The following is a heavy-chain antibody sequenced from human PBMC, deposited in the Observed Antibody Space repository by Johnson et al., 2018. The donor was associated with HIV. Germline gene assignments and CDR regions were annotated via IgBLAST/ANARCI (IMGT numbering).Heavy chain of an antibody. CDR3: ARDRRSSFDI. V-gene: IGHV3-66*02. CDR1: GFTFSDYY. CDR2: IYSGGST. Sequence: VQLVESGGGLVKPGGSMRLSCAASGFTFSDYYMSWIRQAPGKGLEWVSIIYSGGSTYYADSVKGRFTISRDNSKTTLFLHINSLRAEDTAVYYCARDRRSSFDIWGQGTMVAVSS. J-gene: IGHJ3*02. D-gene: IGHD6-6*01.